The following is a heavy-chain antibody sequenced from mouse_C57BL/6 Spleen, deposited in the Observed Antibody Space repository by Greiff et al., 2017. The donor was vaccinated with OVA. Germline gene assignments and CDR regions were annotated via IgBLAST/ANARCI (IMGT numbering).Heavy chain of an antibody. CDR1: GFTFTDYY. J-gene: IGHJ1*03. CDR2: IRNKANGYTT. CDR3: ARYNYGNYGYVDV. Sequence: EVKVVESGGGLVQPGGSLSLSCAASGFTFTDYYMSWVSQPPGHALEWFGFIRNKANGYTTEYSAPVKGRLTISRDNSQSILYLQMNALRAEDSATYYCARYNYGNYGYVDVWGTGTTVTVSS. V-gene: IGHV7-3*01. D-gene: IGHD2-1*01.